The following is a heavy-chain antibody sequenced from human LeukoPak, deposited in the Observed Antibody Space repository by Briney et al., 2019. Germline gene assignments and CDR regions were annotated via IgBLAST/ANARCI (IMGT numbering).Heavy chain of an antibody. J-gene: IGHJ4*02. CDR1: GGSISSGGYY. V-gene: IGHV4-31*03. CDR2: IYYSGST. Sequence: PSETLSLTCTVSGGSISSGGYYWSWIRQHPGKGLEWIGYIYYSGSTYYNPSLKSRVTISVDTSKNQFSLKLSSVTAADTAVYYCASSKEMATTQYYYFDYWGQGTLVTVSS. CDR3: ASSKEMATTQYYYFDY. D-gene: IGHD5-24*01.